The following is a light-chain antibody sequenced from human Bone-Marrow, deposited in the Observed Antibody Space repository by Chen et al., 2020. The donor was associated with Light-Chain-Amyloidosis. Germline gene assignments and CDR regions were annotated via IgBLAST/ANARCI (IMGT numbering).Light chain of an antibody. CDR3: QVWDRSSDRPV. Sequence: SYVLTQPSSVPVAPGQTAPIDSGGNNIGSTSVHWYQQTPGQAPLLVVYDDSDRPSGIPERLSGSNSGNTATLTISRVEAGDEADYYCQVWDRSSDRPVFGGGTKLTVL. V-gene: IGLV3-21*02. CDR1: NIGSTS. J-gene: IGLJ3*02. CDR2: DDS.